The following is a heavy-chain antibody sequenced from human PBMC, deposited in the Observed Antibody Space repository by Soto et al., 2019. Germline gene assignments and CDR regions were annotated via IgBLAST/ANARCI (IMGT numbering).Heavy chain of an antibody. J-gene: IGHJ4*02. V-gene: IGHV1-69*06. D-gene: IGHD1-26*01. CDR3: ASERSSQYFDF. CDR1: GGTFSSHG. CDR2: IIPTFGTP. Sequence: QVQLVQSGTVVQRRGSSVKVSCQASGGTFSSHGMAWVLQAPGQGLEWMGGIIPTFGTPTYAPKFQGRVTITADKSTNTAYMELSSLRSEDTGVYYCASERSSQYFDFWGQGTLITVSS.